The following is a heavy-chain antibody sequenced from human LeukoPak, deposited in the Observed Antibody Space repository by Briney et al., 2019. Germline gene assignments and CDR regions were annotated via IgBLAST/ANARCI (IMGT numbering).Heavy chain of an antibody. CDR2: IYYSGST. D-gene: IGHD2-2*02. CDR3: ARNGKERYCSSTSCYIYYYYGMDV. V-gene: IGHV4-59*01. Sequence: PSETLSLTCTVSGGSISSYYWSWIRQPPGKGLEWLGYIYYSGSTNYNPSLKSRVTISVDTSKNQFSLKLSSVTAADTAVYYCARNGKERYCSSTSCYIYYYYGMDVWGKGTTVTVSS. J-gene: IGHJ6*04. CDR1: GGSISSYY.